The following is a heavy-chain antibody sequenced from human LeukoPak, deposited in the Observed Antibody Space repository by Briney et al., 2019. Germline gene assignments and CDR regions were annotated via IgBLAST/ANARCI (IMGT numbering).Heavy chain of an antibody. CDR2: IKQDGSEK. D-gene: IGHD3-10*01. V-gene: IGHV3-7*01. Sequence: GGSLGLSCAASGFTFSSYWMSWVRQAPGKGLEWVANIKQDGSEKYYVDSVKGRFTISRDNAKNSLYLQMNSLRAEDTAVYYCAATYYYGSGSGGGFDYWGQGTLVTVSS. CDR3: AATYYYGSGSGGGFDY. J-gene: IGHJ4*02. CDR1: GFTFSSYW.